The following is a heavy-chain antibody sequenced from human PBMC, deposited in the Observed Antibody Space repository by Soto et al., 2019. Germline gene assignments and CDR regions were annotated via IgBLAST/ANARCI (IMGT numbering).Heavy chain of an antibody. V-gene: IGHV3-33*01. CDR1: GFTFSSYG. Sequence: TVGSLRLSCAASGFTFSSYGMHWVRQAPGKGLEWVAVIWYDGSNKYYADSVKGRFTISRDNSKNTLYLQMNSLRAEDTAVYYCARERDIVVVPAAIDLYYYYGMDVWGQGTTVTVSS. J-gene: IGHJ6*02. CDR2: IWYDGSNK. D-gene: IGHD2-2*01. CDR3: ARERDIVVVPAAIDLYYYYGMDV.